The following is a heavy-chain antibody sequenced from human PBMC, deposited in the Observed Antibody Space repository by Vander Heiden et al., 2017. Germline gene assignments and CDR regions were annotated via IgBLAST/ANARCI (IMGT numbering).Heavy chain of an antibody. CDR1: GFTFDDYA. J-gene: IGHJ3*02. CDR3: AKDMGAGRKWEHDAFDI. V-gene: IGHV3-9*01. Sequence: EVQLVESGGGLVQPGRSLRLSCAASGFTFDDYAMHWVRQAPGKGLEWVSGISWNSGSIGYADSVKGRFTISRDNAKNSLYLQMNSLRAEDTVLYYCAKDMGAGRKWEHDAFDIWGQGTMVTVSS. CDR2: ISWNSGSI. D-gene: IGHD1-26*01.